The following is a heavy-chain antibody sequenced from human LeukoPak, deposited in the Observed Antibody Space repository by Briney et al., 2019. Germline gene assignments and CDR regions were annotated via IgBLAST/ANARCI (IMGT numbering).Heavy chain of an antibody. J-gene: IGHJ6*02. D-gene: IGHD3-22*01. CDR1: GGSISSSSYY. V-gene: IGHV4-39*01. CDR3: ARLPYYYDSSGYYDVPGRRRDNYYYYGMDV. Sequence: PSETLSLTCTVSGGSISSSSYYWGWIRQPPGKGLEWIGSIYYSGSTYYNPSLKSRVTISVDTSKNQFSLKLSSVTAADTAVYYCARLPYYYDSSGYYDVPGRRRDNYYYYGMDVWGQGTTVTVSS. CDR2: IYYSGST.